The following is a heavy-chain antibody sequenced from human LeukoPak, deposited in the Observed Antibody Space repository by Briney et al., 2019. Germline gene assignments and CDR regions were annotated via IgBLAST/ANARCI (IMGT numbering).Heavy chain of an antibody. CDR1: VYTFTSYY. CDR2: INPSGGST. CDR3: ASWVIEGNWFDP. Sequence: ASVKVSCKASVYTFTSYYMHWVRQAPGQGLEWMGIINPSGGSTSYAQKFQGRVTMTRDTSTSTVYMELSSLRSEDTAVYYCASWVIEGNWFDPWGQGTLVTVSS. V-gene: IGHV1-46*01. D-gene: IGHD1-26*01. J-gene: IGHJ5*02.